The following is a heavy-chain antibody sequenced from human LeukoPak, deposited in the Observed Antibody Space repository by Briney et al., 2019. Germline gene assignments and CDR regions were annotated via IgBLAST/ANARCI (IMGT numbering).Heavy chain of an antibody. CDR3: ARVGRAFTARSSFFDY. D-gene: IGHD6-6*01. J-gene: IGHJ4*02. CDR1: GYTFTGYF. V-gene: IGHV1-2*02. Sequence: ASVKVSCKASGYTFTGYFIHWVRQAPGQGLEWMGWISTISGAANYAEKFQGRVTMTRDTSISTAYMELIRLRSADTAVYYCARVGRAFTARSSFFDYWGQGTLVTVSS. CDR2: ISTISGAA.